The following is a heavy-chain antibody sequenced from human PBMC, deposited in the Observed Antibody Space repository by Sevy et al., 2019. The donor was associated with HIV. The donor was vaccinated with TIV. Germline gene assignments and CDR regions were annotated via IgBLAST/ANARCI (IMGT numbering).Heavy chain of an antibody. CDR1: GFTFSSYS. CDR2: ISSSISYI. D-gene: IGHD3-22*01. V-gene: IGHV3-21*01. J-gene: IGHJ4*02. Sequence: GGSLRLSCAASGFTFSSYSMNWVRQAPGKGLEWVSSISSSISYIYYADSVKGRFTISRDNAKNSLYLQMNSLRAEDTDVYYCATGKVNYYDSTFSRVWGQGTLVTVSS. CDR3: ATGKVNYYDSTFSRV.